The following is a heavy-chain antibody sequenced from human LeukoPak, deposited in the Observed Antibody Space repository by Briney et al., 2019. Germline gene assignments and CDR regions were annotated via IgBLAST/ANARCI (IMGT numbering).Heavy chain of an antibody. CDR1: GFTVSSNY. CDR3: ARTGCSGGSCYASSGDAFDI. Sequence: GGSLRLSCAASGFTVSSNYMSWVRQAPGKGLEWVSVNYSGGTTNYADSVKGKFTISRDNSKNTVDLQMNSLRAEDTAVYYCARTGCSGGSCYASSGDAFDIWGQGTMVTVSS. CDR2: NYSGGTT. J-gene: IGHJ3*02. D-gene: IGHD2-15*01. V-gene: IGHV3-66*01.